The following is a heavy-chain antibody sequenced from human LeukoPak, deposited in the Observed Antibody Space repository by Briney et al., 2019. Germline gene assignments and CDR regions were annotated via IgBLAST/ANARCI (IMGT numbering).Heavy chain of an antibody. CDR2: IYYSGST. J-gene: IGHJ6*03. D-gene: IGHD3-3*01. CDR3: ARVGVRDYDFWSGYYTDYYYYYYMDV. Sequence: SETLSLTCTVSGGSISSSSYYWGWIRQPPGKGLEWIGSIYYSGSTYYNPSLKSRVTISVDTSKNQFSLKLSSVTAADTAVYYCARVGVRDYDFWSGYYTDYYYYYYMDVWGKGTTVTVSS. V-gene: IGHV4-39*07. CDR1: GGSISSSSYY.